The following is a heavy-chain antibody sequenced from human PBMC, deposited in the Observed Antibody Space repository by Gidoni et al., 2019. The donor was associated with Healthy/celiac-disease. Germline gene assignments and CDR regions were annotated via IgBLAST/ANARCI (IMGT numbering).Heavy chain of an antibody. D-gene: IGHD1-26*01. Sequence: QLQLQESGSGLVKPSQTLSLPCAVSGGSISSGGYSWSWIRQPPGKGLEWIGYIYHSGSTYYNPSLKSRVTISVDRSKNQFSLKLSSVTAADTAVYYCARGLPSTYSGSYDAFDIWGQGTMVTVSS. V-gene: IGHV4-30-2*01. J-gene: IGHJ3*02. CDR2: IYHSGST. CDR1: GGSISSGGYS. CDR3: ARGLPSTYSGSYDAFDI.